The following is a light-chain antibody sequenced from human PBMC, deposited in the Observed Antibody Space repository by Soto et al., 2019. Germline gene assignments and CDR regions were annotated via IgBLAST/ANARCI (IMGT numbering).Light chain of an antibody. CDR2: AAS. CDR3: LQDYSYPRT. J-gene: IGKJ1*01. V-gene: IGKV1-6*01. Sequence: ATQMTQSPSSLSASVGDRVTITCRASQGIRNDLGWYQQKPGKPPKLLIYAASILESGVPSRFSGSGSGTDFTLTISSLQPEEFATYFCLQDYSYPRTFGQGTKVEIK. CDR1: QGIRND.